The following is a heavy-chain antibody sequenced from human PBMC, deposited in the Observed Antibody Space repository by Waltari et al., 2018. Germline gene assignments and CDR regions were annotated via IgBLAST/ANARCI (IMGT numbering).Heavy chain of an antibody. J-gene: IGHJ4*02. CDR2: SKAYGGTT. V-gene: IGHV3-49*02. CDR3: ATGDTAMVVYDY. Sequence: SKAYGGTTEYAASVKGRFTISRDDSKSIAYLQMNSLRSEDTAVYYCATGDTAMVVYDYWGQGTLVTVSS. D-gene: IGHD5-18*01.